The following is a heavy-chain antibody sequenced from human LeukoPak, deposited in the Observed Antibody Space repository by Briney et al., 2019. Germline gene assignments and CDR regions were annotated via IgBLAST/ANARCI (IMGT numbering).Heavy chain of an antibody. V-gene: IGHV1-69*13. Sequence: GASVKVSCKASGGTFSSYAISWVRQAPGQGLEWMGGIIPIFGTANYAQKFQGRVTITADESTSTAYMELSSLRSEDTAVYYCARVGIQGAVAGTNDYWGQGTLVTVSS. J-gene: IGHJ4*02. CDR2: IIPIFGTA. CDR3: ARVGIQGAVAGTNDY. D-gene: IGHD6-19*01. CDR1: GGTFSSYA.